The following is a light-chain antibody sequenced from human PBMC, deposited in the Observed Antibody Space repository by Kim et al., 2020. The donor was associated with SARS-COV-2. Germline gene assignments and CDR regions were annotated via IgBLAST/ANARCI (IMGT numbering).Light chain of an antibody. J-gene: IGLJ2*01. CDR2: DVS. CDR1: SSDVCGYNY. CDR3: SSYTSSSTLG. Sequence: QSALTQPASVSGSPGQSITISCTGTSSDVCGYNYVSWYQQHPGKAPKLMIYDVSNRPAGVSNRFSGSKSGNTASLTISGLQAEDEADYYCSSYTSSSTLGFGGGTQLTV. V-gene: IGLV2-14*03.